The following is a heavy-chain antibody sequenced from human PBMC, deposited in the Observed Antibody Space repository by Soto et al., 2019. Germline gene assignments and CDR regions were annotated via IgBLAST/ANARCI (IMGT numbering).Heavy chain of an antibody. J-gene: IGHJ5*02. CDR2: IYHSGST. Sequence: SETLSLSCAVSGYSISSGYYWGWIRQPPGKGLEWIGSIYHSGSTYYNPSLKSRVTISVDTSKNQFSLKLSSVTAADTAVYYCARTIAARPLRWFDPWGQGTLVTVSS. V-gene: IGHV4-38-2*01. D-gene: IGHD6-6*01. CDR1: GYSISSGYY. CDR3: ARTIAARPLRWFDP.